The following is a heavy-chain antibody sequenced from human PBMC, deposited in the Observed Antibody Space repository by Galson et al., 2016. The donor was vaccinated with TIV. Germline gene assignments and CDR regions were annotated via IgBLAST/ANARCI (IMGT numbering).Heavy chain of an antibody. V-gene: IGHV1-8*01. D-gene: IGHD2-15*01. J-gene: IGHJ4*02. CDR2: MNPNSGNA. CDR1: GYTFNNYD. CDR3: ARARRGYCSGGSCLPGY. Sequence: SVKVSCKASGYTFNNYDISWVRQATGQGLEWMGWMNPNSGNAGYAQKFQGRVPMTSNTSVNTAYMEVRSLRFEDTAVYYCARARRGYCSGGSCLPGYWGQGTLVTVSS.